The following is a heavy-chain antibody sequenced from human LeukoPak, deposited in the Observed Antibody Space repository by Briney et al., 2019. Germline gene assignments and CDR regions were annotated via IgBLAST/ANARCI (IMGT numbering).Heavy chain of an antibody. J-gene: IGHJ5*02. CDR2: ITGSGGNT. CDR1: GFTFSSYA. Sequence: QPGGSLRLSCAASGFTFSSYAMSWVRQAPGKGLEWVSAITGSGGNTYYADSVKGRFTISRDNSKNTLYLQMNSLRAEDTAVYYCAKAPYYYDSSGYSWGQGTLVTVSS. CDR3: AKAPYYYDSSGYS. D-gene: IGHD3-22*01. V-gene: IGHV3-23*01.